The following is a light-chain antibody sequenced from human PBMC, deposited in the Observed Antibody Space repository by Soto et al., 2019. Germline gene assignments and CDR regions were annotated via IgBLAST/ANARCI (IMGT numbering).Light chain of an antibody. CDR2: ATS. V-gene: IGKV3-15*01. CDR3: QQHGDWPLT. CDR1: QSVGNN. Sequence: EIVLTQSPATLSVSPGERATLSCRASQSVGNNFAWYQQKPGQAPRLLIFATSTRATGVPARFSGSGSGTEFTLTISRLQSEDFAVYYCQQHGDWPLTFGGGTKVEIE. J-gene: IGKJ4*01.